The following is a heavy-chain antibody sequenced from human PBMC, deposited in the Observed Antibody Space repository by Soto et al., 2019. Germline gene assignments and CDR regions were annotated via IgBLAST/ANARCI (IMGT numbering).Heavy chain of an antibody. D-gene: IGHD6-13*01. CDR3: ARTPDIAAPYTFDS. J-gene: IGHJ4*02. Sequence: EVQLVESGGGLIQPGGSLRLSCAASGFTVSSNYMSWVRQAPGTGLEWVSVIYSGGTTYYADSVRGRFTISRDNSKNTLYLHISSLTAENTALYYCARTPDIAAPYTFDSCGQGSLVTVSS. CDR1: GFTVSSNY. V-gene: IGHV3-53*01. CDR2: IYSGGTT.